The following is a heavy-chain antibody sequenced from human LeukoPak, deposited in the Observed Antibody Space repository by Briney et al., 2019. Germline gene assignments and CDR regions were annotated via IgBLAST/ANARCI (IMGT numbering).Heavy chain of an antibody. Sequence: GGSLRLSCAASGFTFDDYAMHWVRQAPGKGLELVSLISGDGGSTYYVDSVKGRFSISRDNSKTSLYLQMNSLRTEDTALYYCAKDPGELNLGYWGQGTLVTVSS. CDR1: GFTFDDYA. CDR2: ISGDGGST. CDR3: AKDPGELNLGY. J-gene: IGHJ4*02. V-gene: IGHV3-43*02. D-gene: IGHD1-26*01.